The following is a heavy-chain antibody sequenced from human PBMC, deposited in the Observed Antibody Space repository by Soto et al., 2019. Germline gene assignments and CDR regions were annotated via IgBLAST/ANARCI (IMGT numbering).Heavy chain of an antibody. CDR1: GGSISSSSYY. J-gene: IGHJ4*02. CDR2: IYYSGST. CDR3: ASTDVIDGDYYFDY. V-gene: IGHV4-39*01. Sequence: SETLSLTCTVSGGSISSSSYYWGWIRQPPGKGLEWIGSIYYSGSTYYNPPLKSRVTISVDTSKNQFSLKLISVTAADTAVYYCASTDVIDGDYYFDYWGQGTLVTVSS. D-gene: IGHD4-17*01.